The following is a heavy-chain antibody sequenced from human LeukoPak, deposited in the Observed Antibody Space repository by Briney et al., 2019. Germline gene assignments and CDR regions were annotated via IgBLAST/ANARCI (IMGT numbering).Heavy chain of an antibody. CDR3: ARGRGGTTFYYYYMDV. CDR2: IWFDGSDK. Sequence: GGSLRLSCAASGFTFSSYGMHWVRQAPGKGLEWVAVIWFDGSDKYYADSVKGRFTTSRDNSKNTLDLQMNSLRAEDTAVYYCARGRGGTTFYYYYMDVWGKGTTVTVSS. CDR1: GFTFSSYG. V-gene: IGHV3-33*01. J-gene: IGHJ6*03. D-gene: IGHD1-7*01.